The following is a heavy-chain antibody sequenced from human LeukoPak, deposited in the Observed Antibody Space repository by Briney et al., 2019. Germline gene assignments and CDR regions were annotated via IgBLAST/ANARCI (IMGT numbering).Heavy chain of an antibody. CDR1: GGTFSSYA. D-gene: IGHD6-13*01. CDR3: ASLRSAAAGTHYYYGMDV. CDR2: IIPILGIA. V-gene: IGHV1-69*04. J-gene: IGHJ6*02. Sequence: SVKVSCKASGGTFSSYAISWVRQAPGQGLEWMGRIIPILGIANYAQKFQGRATITADKSTSTAYMELSSLRSEDTAVYYCASLRSAAAGTHYYYGMDVWGQGTTVTVSS.